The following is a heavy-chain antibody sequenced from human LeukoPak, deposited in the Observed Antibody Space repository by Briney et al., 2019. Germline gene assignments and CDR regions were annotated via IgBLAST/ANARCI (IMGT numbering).Heavy chain of an antibody. CDR3: ARDRDTAIDY. V-gene: IGHV4-59*01. J-gene: IGHJ4*02. CDR2: IYYSGST. Sequence: SETLSLTCALSGGSITTYYWNWIRQPPGKGLEWIGYIYYSGSTNYNPSLKSRVTISVDTSKNQFSLKLSSVTAADTAVYYCARDRDTAIDYWGQGTLVTVSS. D-gene: IGHD5-18*01. CDR1: GGSITTYY.